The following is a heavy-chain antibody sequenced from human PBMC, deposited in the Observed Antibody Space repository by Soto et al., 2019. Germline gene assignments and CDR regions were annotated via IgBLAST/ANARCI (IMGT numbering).Heavy chain of an antibody. J-gene: IGHJ4*02. V-gene: IGHV4-34*01. CDR3: AREPRRWLQLRDFD. D-gene: IGHD5-12*01. CDR1: GGSFSGYY. Sequence: QVQLQQWGAGLLKPSETLSLTCAVYGGSFSGYYWSWIRQPPGKGLEWIGEINHSGSTNYNPSLKSRVTISVDTSKNQFSLKLSSVTAADTAVYYCAREPRRWLQLRDFDWGQGTLVTVSS. CDR2: INHSGST.